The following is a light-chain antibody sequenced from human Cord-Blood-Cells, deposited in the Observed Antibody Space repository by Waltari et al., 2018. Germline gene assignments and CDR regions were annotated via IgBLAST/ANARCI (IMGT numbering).Light chain of an antibody. Sequence: AIRTTQPPSPFSASTVDRVTITCRASQGISSYLAWYQQKPGKAPKLLIYAASTLQSGVPSRFSGSGSGTDFTLTISCLQSEDFATYYCQQYYSYPWTFGQGTKVEIK. CDR1: QGISSY. CDR3: QQYYSYPWT. V-gene: IGKV1-8*01. J-gene: IGKJ1*01. CDR2: AAS.